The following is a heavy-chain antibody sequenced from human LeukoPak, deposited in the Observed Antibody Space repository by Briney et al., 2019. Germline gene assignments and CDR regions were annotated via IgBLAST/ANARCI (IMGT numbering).Heavy chain of an antibody. D-gene: IGHD3-3*01. CDR2: INHSGST. V-gene: IGHV4-34*01. CDR3: ARGLRFLDFLDV. CDR1: GGSISSGGYS. Sequence: SETLSLTCAVSGGSISSGGYSWSWIRQPPGKGLEWIGEINHSGSTNYNPSLKSRVTISVDTSKNQFSLKLSSVTAADTAVYYCARGLRFLDFLDVWGQGTTVTVSS. J-gene: IGHJ6*02.